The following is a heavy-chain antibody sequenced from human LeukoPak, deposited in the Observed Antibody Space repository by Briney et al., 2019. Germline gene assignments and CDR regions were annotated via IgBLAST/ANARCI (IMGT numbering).Heavy chain of an antibody. CDR3: ARGYYYDSSGYYPWDFDY. CDR2: IYYSGST. CDR1: GASINSRDYY. Sequence: SETLSLTCTVSGASINSRDYYWGWIRQPPGQGLEWIGYIYYSGSTNYNPSLKSRVTISVDTSKNQFSLKLSSVTAADTAVYYCARGYYYDSSGYYPWDFDYRGQGTLVTVSS. J-gene: IGHJ4*02. V-gene: IGHV4-61*08. D-gene: IGHD3-22*01.